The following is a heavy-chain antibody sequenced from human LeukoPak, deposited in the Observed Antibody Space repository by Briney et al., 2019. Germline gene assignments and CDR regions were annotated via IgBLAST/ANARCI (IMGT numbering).Heavy chain of an antibody. CDR1: GYTFTSYG. Sequence: ASVKVSCKASGYTFTSYGISWVRQAPGQGLEWMGWISAYNGNTNYAQKLQGRVTMTTDTSTSTAYMEPRSLRSDDTAVYYCAREPDYYGSGSYYKDAFDIWGQGTMVTVSS. J-gene: IGHJ3*02. CDR3: AREPDYYGSGSYYKDAFDI. V-gene: IGHV1-18*01. D-gene: IGHD3-10*01. CDR2: ISAYNGNT.